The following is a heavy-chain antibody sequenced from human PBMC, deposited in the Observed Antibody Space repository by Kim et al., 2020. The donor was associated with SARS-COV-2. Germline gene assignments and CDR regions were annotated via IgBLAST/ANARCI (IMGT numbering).Heavy chain of an antibody. CDR3: ARGLQEIRRYYYYYGMDV. J-gene: IGHJ6*02. V-gene: IGHV4-34*01. CDR1: GGSFSGYY. CDR2: INHSGST. D-gene: IGHD1-1*01. Sequence: SETLSLTCAVYGGSFSGYYWSWIRQPPGKGLEWIGEINHSGSTNYNPSLKSRVTISVDTSKNQFSLKLSSVTAADTAVYYCARGLQEIRRYYYYYGMDVWGQGTTVTVSS.